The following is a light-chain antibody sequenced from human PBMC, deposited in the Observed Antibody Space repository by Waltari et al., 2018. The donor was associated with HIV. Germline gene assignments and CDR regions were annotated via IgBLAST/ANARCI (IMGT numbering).Light chain of an antibody. CDR2: ENN. V-gene: IGLV6-57*01. J-gene: IGLJ2*01. Sequence: FMLTQPHSVSESPGKTVTISCPRSSGSIAGNYVQWYQQRPGSSHITVIYENNERPSGVPDRFSGSIDNSSNSASLTISGLKTDDEADYYCQSYATRALMVFGGGTKLTVL. CDR3: QSYATRALMV. CDR1: SGSIAGNY.